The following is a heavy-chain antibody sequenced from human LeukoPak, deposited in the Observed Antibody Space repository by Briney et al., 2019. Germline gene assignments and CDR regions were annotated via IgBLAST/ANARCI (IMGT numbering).Heavy chain of an antibody. D-gene: IGHD6-25*01. CDR1: GDSVSSNSAA. CDR3: ARSTAAEYDY. J-gene: IGHJ4*02. CDR2: TYYRAKWYN. V-gene: IGHV6-1*01. Sequence: SQTLSLTCAISGDSVSSNSAAWNWIRQSPSRGLEWLGRTYYRAKWYNDYAVSVKSRITNNPDTSKTQFALHLNSVTPEDTAVYYCARSTAAEYDYWGQGTLLTVPS.